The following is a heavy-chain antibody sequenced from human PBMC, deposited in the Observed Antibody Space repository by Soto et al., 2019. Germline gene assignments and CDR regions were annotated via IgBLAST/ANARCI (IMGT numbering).Heavy chain of an antibody. V-gene: IGHV3-64*01. J-gene: IGHJ6*03. D-gene: IGHD4-4*01. CDR2: ISSNGGST. CDR1: GFTFSSYA. Sequence: PGGSLRLSCAASGFTFSSYAMHWVRQAPGKGLEYVSAISSNGGSTYYANSVKGRFTISRDNSKNTLYLQMGSLRAEDMAVYYCARVPPTTTVTTYYMDVWGKGTTVTVSS. CDR3: ARVPPTTTVTTYYMDV.